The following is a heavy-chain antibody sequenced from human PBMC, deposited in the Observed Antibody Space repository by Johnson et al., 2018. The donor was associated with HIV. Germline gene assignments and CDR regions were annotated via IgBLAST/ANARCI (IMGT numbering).Heavy chain of an antibody. CDR3: ARVPYSSGWYSAFDI. V-gene: IGHV3-30*03. Sequence: QVQLVESGGGVVQPGRSLRLSCAASGFTFSTYDMHWVRQAPGKGLEWVAIISYDGSNKYYADSVKGRFTISRDNSKNTLYLQMNSLRAEDTAVFFCARVPYSSGWYSAFDIWGQGTMVTVSS. D-gene: IGHD6-19*01. CDR2: ISYDGSNK. CDR1: GFTFSTYD. J-gene: IGHJ3*02.